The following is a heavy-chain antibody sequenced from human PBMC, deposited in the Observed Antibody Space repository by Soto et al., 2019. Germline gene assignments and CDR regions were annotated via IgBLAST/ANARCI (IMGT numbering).Heavy chain of an antibody. V-gene: IGHV5-51*01. CDR1: GYTFSNFW. CDR2: IYPGDYET. J-gene: IGHJ4*02. Sequence: PGESPKISCQCSGYTFSNFWIAWVRQLPGKGLEWMGIIYPGDYETRYSPSFHGKVTISADGSIGTAYLQWSSLEASGSAFYFCARSPRSSPYFDYWGQGALVTV. CDR3: ARSPRSSPYFDY. D-gene: IGHD6-13*01.